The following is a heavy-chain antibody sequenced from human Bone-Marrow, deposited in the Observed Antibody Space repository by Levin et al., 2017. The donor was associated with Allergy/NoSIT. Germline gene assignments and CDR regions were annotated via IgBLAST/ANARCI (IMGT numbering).Heavy chain of an antibody. D-gene: IGHD6-13*01. V-gene: IGHV3-48*04. J-gene: IGHJ4*02. Sequence: GGSLRLSCSASGFTFTNYNFNWVRQAPGKGLEWISYISASGKTTHYAESVKGRFTVSRDNARDSVYLHLTSLAAEDTAVYYCARDMRLWYRRMGGVSDHWGQGTPVAVS. CDR2: ISASGKTT. CDR1: GFTFTNYN. CDR3: ARDMRLWYRRMGGVSDH.